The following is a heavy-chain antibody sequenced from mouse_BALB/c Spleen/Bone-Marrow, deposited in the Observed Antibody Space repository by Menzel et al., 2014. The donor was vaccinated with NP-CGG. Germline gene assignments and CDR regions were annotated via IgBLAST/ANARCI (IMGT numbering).Heavy chain of an antibody. CDR1: GYTFTSYY. CDR2: INPSNGGT. V-gene: IGHV1S81*02. J-gene: IGHJ3*01. D-gene: IGHD2-13*01. Sequence: VQLQQSGAELVKPGASVKLSCKASGYTFTSYYRYWVKQRPGQCLEWIGEINPSNGGTNFNEKFKSKATLAVDKSSSTAYMQLSSLTSEDSAVYYCTREGDSPFAYWGQGTLVTVSA. CDR3: TREGDSPFAY.